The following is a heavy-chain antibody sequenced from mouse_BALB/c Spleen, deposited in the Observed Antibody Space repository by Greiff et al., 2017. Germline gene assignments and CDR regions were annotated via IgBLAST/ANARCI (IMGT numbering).Heavy chain of an antibody. D-gene: IGHD2-1*01. Sequence: EVKLMESGAELVRSGASVKLSCTASGFTIKDYYMHWVKQRPEQGLEWIGWIDPENGDTDYAPKFQGKATMTADTSSNTAYLQLSSLTSEDTAVYYCNAGYGNPLAYWGQGTLVTVSA. J-gene: IGHJ3*01. CDR2: IDPENGDT. V-gene: IGHV14-4*02. CDR3: NAGYGNPLAY. CDR1: GFTIKDYY.